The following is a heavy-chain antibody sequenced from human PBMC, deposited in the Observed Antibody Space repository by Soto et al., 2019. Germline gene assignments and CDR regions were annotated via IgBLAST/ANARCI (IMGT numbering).Heavy chain of an antibody. CDR2: IYYSGST. J-gene: IGHJ4*02. CDR3: ARLPGYCSGDSCRSDY. Sequence: QLQLQESGPGLVKPSATLSLTCTVSGGSISSSSYYWGLIRQPPGKGLEWIGSIYYSGSTYYNLSLKRRVTISVDTSKNQFSLKLSSVPAADTAVYFCARLPGYCSGDSCRSDYWGQGTLVTVSS. V-gene: IGHV4-39*01. CDR1: GGSISSSSYY. D-gene: IGHD2-15*01.